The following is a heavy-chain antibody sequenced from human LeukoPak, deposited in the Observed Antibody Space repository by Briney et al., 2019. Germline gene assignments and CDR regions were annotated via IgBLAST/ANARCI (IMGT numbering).Heavy chain of an antibody. Sequence: PSETLSLTCPVSGGSISSSSYYWGWIRQPPGKGLEWIGSIYYSGSTYYNPSLKSRVTISVDTSKNQFSLKLSSVTAADTAVYYCARVSSSSWFRVWFDPWGQGTLVTVSS. D-gene: IGHD6-13*01. V-gene: IGHV4-39*07. CDR2: IYYSGST. J-gene: IGHJ5*02. CDR1: GGSISSSSYY. CDR3: ARVSSSSWFRVWFDP.